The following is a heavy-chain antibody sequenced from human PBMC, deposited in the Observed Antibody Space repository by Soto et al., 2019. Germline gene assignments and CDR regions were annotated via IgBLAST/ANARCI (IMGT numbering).Heavy chain of an antibody. CDR3: ARDNTGLEY. CDR1: GGAFTSYS. V-gene: IGHV1-69*12. CDR2: IIPMSGTT. J-gene: IGHJ4*02. D-gene: IGHD1-1*01. Sequence: QVHLVQSGAEVKKPGSSVKVSCKASGGAFTSYSFHWVRQAPGQGLEWMGGIIPMSGTTNYVLKFQGRVTMTADVPTNTAYIELSSLRSEDTAIYYCARDNTGLEYWGQGTLVTVSS.